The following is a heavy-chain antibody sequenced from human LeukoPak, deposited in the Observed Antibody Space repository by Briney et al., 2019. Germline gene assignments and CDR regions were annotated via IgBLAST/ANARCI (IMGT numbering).Heavy chain of an antibody. CDR2: ISYDGSNK. CDR1: GFTLSSYA. Sequence: GGSLRLSCAASGFTLSSYAMHWVRQTPGKGLEWVAVISYDGSNKYYADSVKGRFTISRDNSKNTLYLQMNSLRAEDTAVYYCARGGDYDILTGSPMDVWGQGTTVTVSS. D-gene: IGHD3-9*01. CDR3: ARGGDYDILTGSPMDV. V-gene: IGHV3-30*04. J-gene: IGHJ6*01.